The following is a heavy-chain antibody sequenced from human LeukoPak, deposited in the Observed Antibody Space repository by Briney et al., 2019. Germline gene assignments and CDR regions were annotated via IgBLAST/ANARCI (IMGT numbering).Heavy chain of an antibody. V-gene: IGHV3-33*06. CDR2: IWNDGTDK. CDR3: AKDAQRGFDFSNSLES. D-gene: IGHD4-11*01. CDR1: GFTFCHYG. Sequence: GGSLRPSCATSGFTFCHYGMHWVRQAPGKGLEWVAVIWNDGTDKYYGDSVKGRFTISRDNSKNTVYLQMNSLRVEDTAVYYCAKDAQRGFDFSNSLESWGQGTLVTVSS. J-gene: IGHJ4*02.